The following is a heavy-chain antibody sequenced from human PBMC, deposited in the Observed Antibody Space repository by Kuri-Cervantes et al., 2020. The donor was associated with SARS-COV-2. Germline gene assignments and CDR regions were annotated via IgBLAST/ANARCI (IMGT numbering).Heavy chain of an antibody. D-gene: IGHD3-10*01. Sequence: SVKVSCKASGYTFTSYYMHWVRQAPGQGLEWMGRIIPIFGTANYAQKFQGRVTITADESTSTAYMELSSLRSEDTAVYYCARDQYGSGGMGNYWGQGTLVTVSS. CDR2: IIPIFGTA. J-gene: IGHJ4*02. CDR3: ARDQYGSGGMGNY. V-gene: IGHV1-69*13. CDR1: GYTFTSYY.